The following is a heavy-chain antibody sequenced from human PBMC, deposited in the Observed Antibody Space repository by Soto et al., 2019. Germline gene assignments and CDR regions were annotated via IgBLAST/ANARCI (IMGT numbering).Heavy chain of an antibody. V-gene: IGHV4-39*07. Sequence: SETLSLTCTVSGGSISSSSYYWGWIRQPPGNGLEWIGSIYYSGSTYYNPSLKSRVTRSVDTSKKQFSLKLNSVSAADTAVYYCAGDLTTDDFDSWGKGTLVTVSS. CDR1: GGSISSSSYY. J-gene: IGHJ4*02. CDR3: AGDLTTDDFDS. D-gene: IGHD1-1*01. CDR2: IYYSGST.